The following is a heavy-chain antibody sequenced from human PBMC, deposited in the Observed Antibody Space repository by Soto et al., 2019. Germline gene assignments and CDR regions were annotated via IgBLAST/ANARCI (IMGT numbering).Heavy chain of an antibody. CDR2: ISGSGGIT. D-gene: IGHD4-17*01. CDR1: GLAFSNYA. Sequence: EVQLLESGGGLVQPGGSLRLSCAASGLAFSNYAVTWVRQAPGKGLEWVSSISGSGGITYYADSVKGRFTISRDNSKNTVYVQMNSLRVEDTAVYHCAKDHNGDYIGAFDYWGQGTLVTVSS. V-gene: IGHV3-23*01. J-gene: IGHJ4*02. CDR3: AKDHNGDYIGAFDY.